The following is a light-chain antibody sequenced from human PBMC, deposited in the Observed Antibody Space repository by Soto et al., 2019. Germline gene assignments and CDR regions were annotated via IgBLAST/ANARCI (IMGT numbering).Light chain of an antibody. J-gene: IGLJ1*01. CDR2: EVS. CDR1: SSDVGGYNY. CDR3: SSYGSTSTRYV. Sequence: QSVLTQPASVPGSPGQSITISCTGTSSDVGGYNYVSWYQQHPGKAPKLMIYEVSNRPSGVSNRFSGSKSGNTASLTISGLQAEDEADYFCSSYGSTSTRYVFGTGTKLTVL. V-gene: IGLV2-14*01.